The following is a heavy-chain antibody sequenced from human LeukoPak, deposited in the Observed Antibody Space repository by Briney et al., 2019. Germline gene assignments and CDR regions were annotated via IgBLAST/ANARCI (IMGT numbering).Heavy chain of an antibody. CDR3: ARPQGSGSYYFDY. CDR2: VSHDGSFE. V-gene: IGHV3-30*03. Sequence: PGGSLRLSCAASGFTYSSYGMHWVRKAPGKGLEWVGTVSHDGSFEFYADSVEGRFIISRDSSKSTLYLQMNSLRAEDTAVYYCARPQGSGSYYFDYWGQGTLVTVSS. J-gene: IGHJ4*02. CDR1: GFTYSSYG. D-gene: IGHD3-10*01.